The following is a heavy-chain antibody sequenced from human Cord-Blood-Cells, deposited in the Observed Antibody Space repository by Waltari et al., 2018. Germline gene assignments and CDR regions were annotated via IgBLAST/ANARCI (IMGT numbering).Heavy chain of an antibody. CDR2: ISYGGSTK. Sequence: QVQLVESGGGVDQPGRSLRLPCAASAVTFSSYATHWVRQAPGKRLEEVAVISYGGSTKYYADSVKGRFTISGDNSKNTLYLQMNSLRAEDTAVYYCARPVYCSGGSCNYWGQGTLVTVSS. D-gene: IGHD2-15*01. CDR3: ARPVYCSGGSCNY. V-gene: IGHV3-30-3*01. CDR1: AVTFSSYA. J-gene: IGHJ4*02.